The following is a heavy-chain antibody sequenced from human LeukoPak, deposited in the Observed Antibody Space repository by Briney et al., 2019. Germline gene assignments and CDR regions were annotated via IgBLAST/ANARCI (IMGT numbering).Heavy chain of an antibody. CDR3: ASELLGRAVAGSPFDY. CDR1: GFTFSSHG. D-gene: IGHD6-19*01. Sequence: GGSLRLSCAASGFTFSSHGMHWVRQAPGKGLEWVAVISYDGSNKYHADSVKGRFTISRDNSKNTLYLQMNSLRAEDTAVYYCASELLGRAVAGSPFDYWGQGTLVTVSS. V-gene: IGHV3-30*03. CDR2: ISYDGSNK. J-gene: IGHJ4*02.